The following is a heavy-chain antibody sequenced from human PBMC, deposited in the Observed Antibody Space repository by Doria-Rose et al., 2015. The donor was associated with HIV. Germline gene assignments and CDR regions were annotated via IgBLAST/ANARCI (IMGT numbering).Heavy chain of an antibody. V-gene: IGHV4-34*01. CDR3: ARGRHYCPDGVCYFHYFDY. Sequence: QVQLQQWGAGLLKASETLSLTCAVYGESFNGYYWTWIRQPPGKGLEWIGDINQSGSTNYNPSLKSRATISVDTSKNQFSLRLTSMTAADSAVYYCARGRHYCPDGVCYFHYFDYWGQGPLVTVSS. CDR2: INQSGST. CDR1: GESFNGYY. J-gene: IGHJ4*02. D-gene: IGHD2-8*01.